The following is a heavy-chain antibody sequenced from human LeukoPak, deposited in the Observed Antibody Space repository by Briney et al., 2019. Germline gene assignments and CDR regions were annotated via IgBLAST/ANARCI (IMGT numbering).Heavy chain of an antibody. Sequence: PGGSLRLSCVASGFNFSDYYMNWIRQSPGKGLEWISYMSSRSGIIYYADSVKGRFTISRDNARNSLYLQMNSLRVDDTAVYYCAGGLLEAQGWLQWLGTVYSMDVWGQGTPVTVSS. CDR3: AGGLLEAQGWLQWLGTVYSMDV. J-gene: IGHJ6*02. CDR2: MSSRSGII. V-gene: IGHV3-11*01. CDR1: GFNFSDYY. D-gene: IGHD5-24*01.